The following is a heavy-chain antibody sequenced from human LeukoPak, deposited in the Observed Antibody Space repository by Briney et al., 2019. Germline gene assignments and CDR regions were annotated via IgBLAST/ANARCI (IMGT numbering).Heavy chain of an antibody. V-gene: IGHV4-59*01. CDR3: ARNDYYYYDSSGHTLSTFDP. D-gene: IGHD3-22*01. CDR1: GGSISSYY. Sequence: SETLSLTCTVSGGSISSYYWSWIRQPPGKGLEWIGYIYYSGSTNYNPSLKSRVTISGDTSKNQFSLKLSSVTAADTAVYYCARNDYYYYDSSGHTLSTFDPWGQGTLVTVSS. J-gene: IGHJ5*02. CDR2: IYYSGST.